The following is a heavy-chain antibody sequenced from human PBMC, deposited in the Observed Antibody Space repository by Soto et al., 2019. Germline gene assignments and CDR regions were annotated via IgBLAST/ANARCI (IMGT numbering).Heavy chain of an antibody. J-gene: IGHJ3*02. V-gene: IGHV3-33*01. Sequence: GGSLRLSCAASGFPFSSYGMHWVRQTPGKGLEWVAVIWYDGSNKYYADSVKGRFTISRDNSKNTLYLQMNSLRAEDTAVYYCAREGQLWPYRHAFDIWGQGTMVTVSS. CDR1: GFPFSSYG. D-gene: IGHD6-13*01. CDR2: IWYDGSNK. CDR3: AREGQLWPYRHAFDI.